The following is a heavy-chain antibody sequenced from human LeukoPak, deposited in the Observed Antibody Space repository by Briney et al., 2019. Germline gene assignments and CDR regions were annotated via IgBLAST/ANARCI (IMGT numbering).Heavy chain of an antibody. V-gene: IGHV3-30*18. Sequence: GGSLRLSCAASGFTLSSFWMSWVRQAPGKGLEWVAVISYDGSNKYYADSVKGRFTISRDNSKNTLYLQMNSLRAEDTAVYYCAKPNGATARSATQRLYGMDVWGQGTTVTVSS. D-gene: IGHD1-26*01. J-gene: IGHJ6*02. CDR3: AKPNGATARSATQRLYGMDV. CDR1: GFTLSSFW. CDR2: ISYDGSNK.